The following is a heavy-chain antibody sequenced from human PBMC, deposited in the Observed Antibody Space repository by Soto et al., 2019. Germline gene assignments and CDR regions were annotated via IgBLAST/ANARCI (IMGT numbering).Heavy chain of an antibody. D-gene: IGHD4-4*01. CDR1: GDSVSSNSAA. CDR2: TYYRSKWYN. CDR3: ARVPGYSNPSGYFDY. Sequence: SRTLSLTCAISGDSVSSNSAAWNWIRQSPSRGLEWLGRTYYRSKWYNDYAVSVKSRITINPDTSKNQFSLQLNSVTPEDTAVYYCARVPGYSNPSGYFDYWGQGTLVTV. V-gene: IGHV6-1*01. J-gene: IGHJ4*02.